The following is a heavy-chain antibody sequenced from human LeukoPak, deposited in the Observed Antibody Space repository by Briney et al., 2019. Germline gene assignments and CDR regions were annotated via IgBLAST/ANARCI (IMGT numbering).Heavy chain of an antibody. V-gene: IGHV1-2*02. CDR2: INPNSGGT. D-gene: IGHD6-19*01. J-gene: IGHJ4*02. Sequence: GASVKVSCKASGYTFTGYYMHWVRQAPGQGLEWVGWINPNSGGTNYAQKFQGRVTMTRDTSISTAYMELSRLRSDDTAVYYCARQDSSGWYGGVGLDYWGQGTLVTVSS. CDR1: GYTFTGYY. CDR3: ARQDSSGWYGGVGLDY.